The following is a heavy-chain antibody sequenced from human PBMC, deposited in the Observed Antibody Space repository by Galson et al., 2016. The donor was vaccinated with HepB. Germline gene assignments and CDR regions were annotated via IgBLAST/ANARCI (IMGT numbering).Heavy chain of an antibody. Sequence: SLRLSCAASGFTFSNAWMSWVRQAPGKGLEWVGRIKSKTDGGTTDYAAPVKGRFTISRDDSKNTLHLQMNSLKTEDTAVYYCTTGKGFDAFDFWGRGTMVTVSS. CDR3: TTGKGFDAFDF. CDR2: IKSKTDGGTT. V-gene: IGHV3-15*01. J-gene: IGHJ3*01. CDR1: GFTFSNAW.